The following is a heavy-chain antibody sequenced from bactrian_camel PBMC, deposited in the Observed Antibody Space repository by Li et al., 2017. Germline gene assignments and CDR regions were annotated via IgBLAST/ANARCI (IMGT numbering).Heavy chain of an antibody. CDR1: PAISHRNC. J-gene: IGHJ4*01. V-gene: IGHV3S54*01. CDR3: AQLTYWYGGSWYIGAYGY. CDR2: IYLTAGAT. D-gene: IGHD6*01. Sequence: HVQLVESGGGSVQAGGSLRLSCSISPAISHRNCMAWFRQVPGNEREGVAAIYLTAGATHYIDSVKGRFTISRDNAKNTVYLQLNSLKTEDMAMYYCAQLTYWYGGSWYIGAYGYWGQGTQVAVS.